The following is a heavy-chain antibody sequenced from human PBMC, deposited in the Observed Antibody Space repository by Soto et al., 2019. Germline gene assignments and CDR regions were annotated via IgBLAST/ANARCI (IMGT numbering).Heavy chain of an antibody. D-gene: IGHD2-2*01. CDR3: VRDRPKVPNADYYYFGMDV. Sequence: SQTLSLTCAISGDSVSSDSAAWNWIRQSPSRGLEWLGRTYYRSKWYSDYAESVKSRMTINPDTSTNQFSLQLNSVTPEDTAVYYCVRDRPKVPNADYYYFGMDVWGQGTRVTVSS. CDR1: GDSVSSDSAA. V-gene: IGHV6-1*01. J-gene: IGHJ6*02. CDR2: TYYRSKWYS.